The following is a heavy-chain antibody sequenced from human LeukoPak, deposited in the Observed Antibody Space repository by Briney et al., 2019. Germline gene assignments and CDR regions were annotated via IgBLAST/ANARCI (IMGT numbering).Heavy chain of an antibody. V-gene: IGHV4-59*12. J-gene: IGHJ6*02. Sequence: PSETLSLTCTVSGGSISSYYWSWIRQPPGKGLEWIGYIYYSGSTNYNPSLKSRVTISVDRSKNQFSLKLSSVTAADTAVYYCAREGYYYGMDVWGQGTTVTVSS. CDR1: GGSISSYY. CDR3: AREGYYYGMDV. CDR2: IYYSGST.